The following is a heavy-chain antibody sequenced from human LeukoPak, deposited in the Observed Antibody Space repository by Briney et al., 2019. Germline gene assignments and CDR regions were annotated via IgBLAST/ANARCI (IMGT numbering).Heavy chain of an antibody. CDR1: GGSISSYY. J-gene: IGHJ4*02. Sequence: SETLSLTCTVSGGSISSYYWSWIRQPPGKGLEWIGYIYYSGSTNYNPSLKSRVTISVDTSKNQFSLKLSSVTAADTAVYYCARDRGYSSSSRPLDYWGQGTLVTVSS. CDR3: ARDRGYSSSSRPLDY. CDR2: IYYSGST. D-gene: IGHD6-6*01. V-gene: IGHV4-59*01.